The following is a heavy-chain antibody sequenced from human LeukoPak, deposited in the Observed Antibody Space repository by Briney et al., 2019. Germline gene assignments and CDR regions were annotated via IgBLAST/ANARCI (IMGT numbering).Heavy chain of an antibody. D-gene: IGHD3-10*01. Sequence: SETLSLTCAVYGGSFSGYYWSWIRQPPGKGLEWIGEINHSGSTNYNPSLKSRVTISVDTSKNQFSLKLSSVTAADTAVYYCARIYGSESFVDYWGQGTLVTVSS. CDR2: INHSGST. V-gene: IGHV4-34*01. CDR1: GGSFSGYY. J-gene: IGHJ4*02. CDR3: ARIYGSESFVDY.